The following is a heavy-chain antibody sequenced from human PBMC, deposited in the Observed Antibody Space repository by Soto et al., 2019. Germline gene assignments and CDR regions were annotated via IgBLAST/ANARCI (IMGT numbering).Heavy chain of an antibody. V-gene: IGHV3-23*01. CDR1: GFTFSGYA. D-gene: IGHD6-13*01. CDR3: AKVKFGIAAAGLFDY. CDR2: ISGSASNT. Sequence: PGGSLRLSCAASGFTFSGYAMTWVRQAPGGGLEWVSAISGSASNTFYADSVRGRFTISRDNSRNTLYLQMNSLRAEDTAVYYCAKVKFGIAAAGLFDYWGQGTLVTVSS. J-gene: IGHJ4*02.